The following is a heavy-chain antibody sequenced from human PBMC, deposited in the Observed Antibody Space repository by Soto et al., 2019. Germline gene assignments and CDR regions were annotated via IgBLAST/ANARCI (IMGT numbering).Heavy chain of an antibody. J-gene: IGHJ6*02. CDR1: GGSFRGCY. Sequence: PSETLSLTCAVYGGSFRGCYWSWIRQPPGKGLEWVGEINHSGSTNYNPSLKSRVTISVDTSKDQFSLKLSSVTAADTAVYYCSQTAPPGNIVVVPAAIVAQDNLNNCYGMDAWGQGTTVSVSS. V-gene: IGHV4-34*01. CDR3: SQTAPPGNIVVVPAAIVAQDNLNNCYGMDA. CDR2: INHSGST. D-gene: IGHD2-2*01.